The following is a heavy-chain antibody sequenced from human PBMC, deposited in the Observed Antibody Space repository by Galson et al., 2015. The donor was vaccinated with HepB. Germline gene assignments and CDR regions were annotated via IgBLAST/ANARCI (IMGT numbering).Heavy chain of an antibody. CDR1: GGSITSDGYY. Sequence: TLSLTCTVSGGSITSDGYYWSWIRQHPGKGLEWIGYIYHSGSTYYNPSLKSRGTISVDTSKNQFSLKLSSVTAADTAVYYCARNYGDWGQGTLVTVSS. J-gene: IGHJ4*02. CDR3: ARNYGD. D-gene: IGHD4-17*01. CDR2: IYHSGST. V-gene: IGHV4-31*03.